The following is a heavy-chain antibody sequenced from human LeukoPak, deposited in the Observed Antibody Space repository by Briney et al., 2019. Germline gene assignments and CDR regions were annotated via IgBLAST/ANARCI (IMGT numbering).Heavy chain of an antibody. CDR1: GFTFSDYY. V-gene: IGHV3-23*01. CDR2: ISGSGGST. CDR3: AKVVSIAVAGAVDY. Sequence: GGSLRLSCAASGFTFSDYYMSWIRQAPGKGLEWVSAISGSGGSTYYADSVKGRFTISRDNSKNTLYLQMNSLRAEDTAVYYCAKVVSIAVAGAVDYWGQGTLVTVSS. D-gene: IGHD6-19*01. J-gene: IGHJ4*02.